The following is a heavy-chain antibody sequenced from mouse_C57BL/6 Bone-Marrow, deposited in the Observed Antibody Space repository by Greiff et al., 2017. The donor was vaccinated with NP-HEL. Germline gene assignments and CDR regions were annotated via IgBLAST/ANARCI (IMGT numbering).Heavy chain of an antibody. CDR2: IYPGSGST. CDR1: GYTFTDYY. V-gene: IGHV1-76*01. D-gene: IGHD5-1-1*01. CDR3: ARWGDTLYYYAMGY. J-gene: IGHJ4*01. Sequence: VQLQQSGAELVRPGASVKLSCKASGYTFTDYYINWVKQRPGQGLEWIARIYPGSGSTYYNEKFKGKATLTAEKSSSTAYMQLSSLTSEDSAVYFGARWGDTLYYYAMGYWGQGTSVTVTS.